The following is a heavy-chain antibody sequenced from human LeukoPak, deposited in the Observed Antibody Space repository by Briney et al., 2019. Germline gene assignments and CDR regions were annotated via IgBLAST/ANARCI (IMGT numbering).Heavy chain of an antibody. V-gene: IGHV1-2*02. CDR2: INPNSGGT. J-gene: IGHJ1*01. Sequence: ASVKVSCKASGYTFTGYYMHWVRQAPGQGLEWMGWINPNSGGTNYAQKFQGGVTMTRDTSISTAYMELSRLRSDDTAVYYCARDLMTIPRYFQHWGQGTLVTVSS. CDR1: GYTFTGYY. CDR3: ARDLMTIPRYFQH. D-gene: IGHD3-3*01.